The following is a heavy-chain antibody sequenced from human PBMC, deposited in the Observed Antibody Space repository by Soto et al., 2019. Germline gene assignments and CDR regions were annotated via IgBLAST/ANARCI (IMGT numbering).Heavy chain of an antibody. Sequence: QVQLVQSGAEVKEPGASVKVLCKASGYIFANYYMHWVRQAPGQGLEWMAIINPYGGSTNYAQNFQGRLTLTSDTSTSTVYMELSSLRSDDTAVYYCARDLLRADSWGQGTLVTVSS. V-gene: IGHV1-46*01. CDR2: INPYGGST. CDR3: ARDLLRADS. J-gene: IGHJ4*02. D-gene: IGHD2-8*01. CDR1: GYIFANYY.